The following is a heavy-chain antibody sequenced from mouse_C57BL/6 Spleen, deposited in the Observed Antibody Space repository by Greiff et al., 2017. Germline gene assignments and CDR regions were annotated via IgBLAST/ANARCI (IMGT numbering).Heavy chain of an antibody. CDR1: GYTFTSYW. V-gene: IGHV1-55*01. CDR3: ARKLSYFDV. Sequence: QVQLQQPGAELVKPGASVKMSCKASGYTFTSYWITWVKQRPGQGLEWIGDIYPGSGSTNYNEKFKSKDRLTVDTSSSTAYMQLSSLSSEDTAVYYCARKLSYFDVWGPGTTLTVSS. CDR2: IYPGSGST. J-gene: IGHJ2*01. D-gene: IGHD3-2*02.